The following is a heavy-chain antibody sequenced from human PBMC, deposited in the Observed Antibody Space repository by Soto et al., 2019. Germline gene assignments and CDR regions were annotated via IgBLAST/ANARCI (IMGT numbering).Heavy chain of an antibody. CDR3: VGGTGWFY. CDR1: GFTFSNSW. J-gene: IGHJ4*02. D-gene: IGHD6-19*01. CDR2: ISSIGTSI. Sequence: GGSLRLSCEASGFTFSNSWMHWVRQAPGKGPVWVSRISSIGTSITYADSVEGRFTISRDNAKNTLYLHMNSLRAEDTAVYYCVGGTGWFYWGQGTLVTVSS. V-gene: IGHV3-74*01.